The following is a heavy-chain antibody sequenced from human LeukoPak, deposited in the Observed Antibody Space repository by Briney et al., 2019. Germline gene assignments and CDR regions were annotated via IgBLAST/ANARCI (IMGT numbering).Heavy chain of an antibody. J-gene: IGHJ3*02. D-gene: IGHD2-15*01. Sequence: GGSLRLSCAASGLTFSSYSMNWVRQAPGKGLEWVSSISSSSSYIYYADSVKGRFTISRDNAKNSLYLQMNSLRAEDTAVYYCARDTPHIVVVAALPGAFDIWGQGTMVTVSS. CDR3: ARDTPHIVVVAALPGAFDI. CDR1: GLTFSSYS. CDR2: ISSSSSYI. V-gene: IGHV3-21*01.